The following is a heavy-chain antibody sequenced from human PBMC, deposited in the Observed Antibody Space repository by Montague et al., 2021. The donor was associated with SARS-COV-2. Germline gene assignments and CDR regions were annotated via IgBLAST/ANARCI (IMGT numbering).Heavy chain of an antibody. CDR2: IYYCGST. J-gene: IGHJ6*02. CDR1: GDSVSSGSYY. Sequence: SETLSLTCTVPGDSVSSGSYYWSWIRQPPGKGLEWIGYIYYCGSTNYNPSLKSRVTISVDTSKNQFSLKLSSVTAAATAVYYCARHPWHITSFGVVTRYGMDVWGQGTTVTVSS. CDR3: ARHPWHITSFGVVTRYGMDV. V-gene: IGHV4-61*01. D-gene: IGHD3-3*01.